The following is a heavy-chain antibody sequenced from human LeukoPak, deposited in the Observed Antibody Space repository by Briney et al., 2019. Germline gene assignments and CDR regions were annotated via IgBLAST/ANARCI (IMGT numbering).Heavy chain of an antibody. J-gene: IGHJ4*02. V-gene: IGHV4-39*07. Sequence: PSETLSLTCTVSGGSISSSSYYWGWIRQPPGKGLEWIGSIYYSGSTYYNPSLKSRVTISVDTSKNQFSLKLSSVTAADTAVYYCATEPPSILTGYYPPNSFFDYWGQGTLVTVSS. CDR3: ATEPPSILTGYYPPNSFFDY. D-gene: IGHD3-9*01. CDR2: IYYSGST. CDR1: GGSISSSSYY.